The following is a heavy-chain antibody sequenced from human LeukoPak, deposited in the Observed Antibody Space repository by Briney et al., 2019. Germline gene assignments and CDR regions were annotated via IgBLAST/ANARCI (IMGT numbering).Heavy chain of an antibody. CDR1: GFTFSNYG. D-gene: IGHD6-25*01. CDR3: AKDRGTSLCDAFDI. Sequence: PGGSLRLSCAASGFTFSNYGMSWVRQAPGKGLEWVSVITDSGGSTYYADSVKGRFTISRDNSKNTLYLQMNSLGAADTAVYYCAKDRGTSLCDAFDIWGQGTMVTVSS. J-gene: IGHJ3*02. CDR2: ITDSGGST. V-gene: IGHV3-23*01.